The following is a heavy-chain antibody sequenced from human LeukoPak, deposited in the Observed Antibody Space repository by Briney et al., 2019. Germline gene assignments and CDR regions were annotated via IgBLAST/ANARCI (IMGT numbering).Heavy chain of an antibody. CDR3: ARATWDPNYYYYMDV. Sequence: GGSLRLSCAASGFRFNTYWMSWVRQAPGKGLEWVSSISSSSSYIYYADSVKGRFTISRDNAKNSLFLQMNSLRAEDTAVYFCARATWDPNYYYYMDVWGKGTTVTISS. CDR1: GFRFNTYW. D-gene: IGHD1-26*01. J-gene: IGHJ6*03. CDR2: ISSSSSYI. V-gene: IGHV3-21*01.